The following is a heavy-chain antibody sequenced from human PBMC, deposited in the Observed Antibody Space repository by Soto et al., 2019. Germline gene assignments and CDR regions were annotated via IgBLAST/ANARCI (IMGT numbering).Heavy chain of an antibody. Sequence: ASVKVSCKASGYTFSSYAIHWVRQAPGQGLEWIGWIHAGNGNTKYSQSFQGRVTISRDTSATTAYMELNSLRSEDTAVYYCARGVAFLDYWGQGTLVTVPQ. J-gene: IGHJ4*02. D-gene: IGHD2-15*01. CDR1: GYTFSSYA. CDR2: IHAGNGNT. CDR3: ARGVAFLDY. V-gene: IGHV1-3*01.